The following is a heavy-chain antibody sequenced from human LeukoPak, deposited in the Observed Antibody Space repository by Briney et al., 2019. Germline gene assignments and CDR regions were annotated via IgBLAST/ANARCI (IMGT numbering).Heavy chain of an antibody. CDR1: GVTVNSNY. CDR3: ARESPDRSGFDY. J-gene: IGHJ4*02. Sequence: PGGSLRLSCEASGVTVNSNYVNWVRQAPGQGLEWVSVIYSGGSGVTTYYADSVKGRFAISRDSSKNTLYLQMNSLRAEDTAVYYCARESPDRSGFDYWGQGTLVTVSS. CDR2: IYSGGSGVTT. D-gene: IGHD3-16*02. V-gene: IGHV3-53*01.